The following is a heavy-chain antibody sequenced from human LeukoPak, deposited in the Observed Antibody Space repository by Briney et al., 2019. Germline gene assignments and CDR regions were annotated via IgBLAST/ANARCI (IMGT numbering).Heavy chain of an antibody. Sequence: SETLSLTCTVSGGSISNYWSWIRQPPGKGLEWIGYIHYSGSTNYNPSLKSRVTISVDTSKNQFSLKLSSVTAADTAVYYCARGTYYDFWSGYYPHFDYWGQGTLVTVSS. V-gene: IGHV4-59*01. CDR1: GGSISNY. J-gene: IGHJ4*02. CDR2: IHYSGST. CDR3: ARGTYYDFWSGYYPHFDY. D-gene: IGHD3-3*01.